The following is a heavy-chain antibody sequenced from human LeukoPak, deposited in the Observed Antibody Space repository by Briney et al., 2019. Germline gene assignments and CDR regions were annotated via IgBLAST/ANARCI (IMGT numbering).Heavy chain of an antibody. D-gene: IGHD3-10*01. J-gene: IGHJ4*02. CDR2: ISGGGFI. V-gene: IGHV3-66*01. CDR1: GFTVSSHY. Sequence: GSLRLSCAASGFTVSSHYMSWVRQAPGKGPEWVSIISGGGFINYADSVRGRFTISRDNSKNTLYLQMNSLRDEDTAVYYCARDRDYSGSGSPDYWGQGTLVTVSS. CDR3: ARDRDYSGSGSPDY.